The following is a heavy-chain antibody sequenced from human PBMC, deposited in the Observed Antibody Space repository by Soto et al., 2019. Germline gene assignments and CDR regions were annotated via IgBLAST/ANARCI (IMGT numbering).Heavy chain of an antibody. J-gene: IGHJ3*01. CDR3: ARGDKGAFDL. Sequence: EVQLVESEGGLVQPGGSLRLSCAASGFTFSYYWMHWVRQAPGQGLVWVSRIHSDGSSTTYADSVKGRFTISRDNAKYTLYLQMNSLRAEDKAVYYCARGDKGAFDLWGQGTMVTVS. CDR1: GFTFSYYW. V-gene: IGHV3-74*01. D-gene: IGHD2-21*02. CDR2: IHSDGSST.